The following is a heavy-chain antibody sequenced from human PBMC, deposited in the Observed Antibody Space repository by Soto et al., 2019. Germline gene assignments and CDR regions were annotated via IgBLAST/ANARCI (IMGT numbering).Heavy chain of an antibody. CDR2: ISGSGGST. D-gene: IGHD2-2*01. V-gene: IGHV3-23*01. Sequence: GGSLRLSCAASGFTFSSYAMSWVRQAPGKGLEWVSAISGSGGSTYYADSVKGRFTISRDNSKNTLYLQMNSLRAEDTAVYYCAKESHPNDYLGYCSSTSCPFDYWGQGTLVTVSS. CDR1: GFTFSSYA. J-gene: IGHJ4*02. CDR3: AKESHPNDYLGYCSSTSCPFDY.